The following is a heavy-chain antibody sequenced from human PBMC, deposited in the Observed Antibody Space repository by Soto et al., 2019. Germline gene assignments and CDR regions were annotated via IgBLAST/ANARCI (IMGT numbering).Heavy chain of an antibody. V-gene: IGHV3-30*18. D-gene: IGHD3-3*01. J-gene: IGHJ4*02. CDR1: GFTFSSYG. CDR2: ISYDGSNK. CDR3: AKDLLELAYYFDY. Sequence: QVQLVESGGGVVQPGRSLRLSCAASGFTFSSYGMHWVRQAPGKGLEWVAVISYDGSNKYYADSVNGRFTISRDNSKNTLYLQMNSLRAEDTAVYYCAKDLLELAYYFDYWGQGTLVTVSS.